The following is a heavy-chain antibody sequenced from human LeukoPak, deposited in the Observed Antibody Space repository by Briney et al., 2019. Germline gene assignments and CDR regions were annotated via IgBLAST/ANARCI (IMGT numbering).Heavy chain of an antibody. D-gene: IGHD5-18*01. CDR3: ARASDRGMVGLFDH. CDR2: INAGNGNT. CDR1: GYTFTSYA. Sequence: ASVKVSCKASGYTFTSYAMHWVRQAPGQRLEWMGWINAGNGNTKYSQEFQGRVTITRDTSASTAYMELSSLRSEDMAVYYCARASDRGMVGLFDHWGQGALVTVSS. V-gene: IGHV1-3*03. J-gene: IGHJ4*02.